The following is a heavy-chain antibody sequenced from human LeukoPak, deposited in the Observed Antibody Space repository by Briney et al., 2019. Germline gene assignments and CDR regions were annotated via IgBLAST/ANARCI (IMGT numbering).Heavy chain of an antibody. V-gene: IGHV4-38-2*02. CDR3: ARGGGNGGGWVGHYYYMDV. J-gene: IGHJ6*03. Sequence: SETLSLTCTVSGYSISSGYYWAWIRQPPVKGLEWIGSIYHSGGTYNNPSLKSRLTMSVDTSKNQFSLKLTSVTAADTAAYYCARGGGNGGGWVGHYYYMDVWGKGTTVTVSS. D-gene: IGHD4-23*01. CDR2: IYHSGGT. CDR1: GYSISSGYY.